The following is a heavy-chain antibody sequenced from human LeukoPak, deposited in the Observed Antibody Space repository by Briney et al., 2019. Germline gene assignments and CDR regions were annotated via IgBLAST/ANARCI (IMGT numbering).Heavy chain of an antibody. Sequence: ASVKVSCKASGYTFVSYYMHWVRQAPGQGLEWMGIINPSGGGTSYAQKFQGRVSMTGDTSTSTVYMELSSLRSEDTAVYYCARGYLRGDSSGWYDYWGQGTLVTVSS. CDR2: INPSGGGT. CDR3: ARGYLRGDSSGWYDY. V-gene: IGHV1-46*01. J-gene: IGHJ4*02. CDR1: GYTFVSYY. D-gene: IGHD6-19*01.